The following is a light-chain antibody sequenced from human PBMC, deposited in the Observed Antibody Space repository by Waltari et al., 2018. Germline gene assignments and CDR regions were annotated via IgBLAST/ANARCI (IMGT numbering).Light chain of an antibody. V-gene: IGLV3-1*01. J-gene: IGLJ1*01. CDR2: ADS. CDR1: NCGSKW. Sequence: SFELTQPSSVSVSPGQTARIACSGDNCGSKWTSWYQQKAGQSPVLVLYADSERPSGVPGRFSAARSGDTVTLNISGTQDLDEADYYCQTWDSNIFVFGPGTKVTVL. CDR3: QTWDSNIFV.